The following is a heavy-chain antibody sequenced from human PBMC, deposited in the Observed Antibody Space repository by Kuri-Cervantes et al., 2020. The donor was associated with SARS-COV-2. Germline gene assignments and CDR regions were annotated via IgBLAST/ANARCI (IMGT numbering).Heavy chain of an antibody. CDR1: GFTFSSYS. CDR2: ISYDGSNK. D-gene: IGHD6-13*01. CDR3: ARDMSIAAAGTDY. Sequence: GGSLRLSCAASGFTFSSYSMNWVRQAPGKGLEWVAVISYDGSNKYYADSVKGRFTISRDNSKNTLYLQMNSLRAEDTAVYYCARDMSIAAAGTDYWGQGTLVTVSS. V-gene: IGHV3-30*03. J-gene: IGHJ4*02.